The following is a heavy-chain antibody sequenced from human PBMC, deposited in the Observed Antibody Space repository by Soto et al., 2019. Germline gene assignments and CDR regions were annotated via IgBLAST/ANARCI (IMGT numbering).Heavy chain of an antibody. CDR3: ARSLYSGSYTNWFDP. V-gene: IGHV4-59*01. D-gene: IGHD1-26*01. CDR1: GGSISSYY. CDR2: IYYSGST. Sequence: TLSLTCTVSGGSISSYYWSWIRQPPGKGLEYIGYIYYSGSTNYNPSLKSRVTISVDTSKKQFSLKLSSVTAADTAVYYCARSLYSGSYTNWFDPWGQGTLVTVSS. J-gene: IGHJ5*02.